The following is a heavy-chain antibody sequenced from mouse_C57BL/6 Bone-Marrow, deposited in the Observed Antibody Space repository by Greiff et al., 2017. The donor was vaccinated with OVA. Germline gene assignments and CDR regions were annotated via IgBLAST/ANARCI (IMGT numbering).Heavy chain of an antibody. Sequence: EVQLQQSGAELVRPGASVKLSCTASGFNIKDDYMHWVKQRPEQGLEWIGWIDPENGDTEYASKFQGKATITADTSSNTAYLQLSSLTSEDTAVYYCTGIYYDYEDCYFDVWGTGTTVTVSS. J-gene: IGHJ1*03. CDR3: TGIYYDYEDCYFDV. V-gene: IGHV14-4*01. CDR1: GFNIKDDY. CDR2: IDPENGDT. D-gene: IGHD2-4*01.